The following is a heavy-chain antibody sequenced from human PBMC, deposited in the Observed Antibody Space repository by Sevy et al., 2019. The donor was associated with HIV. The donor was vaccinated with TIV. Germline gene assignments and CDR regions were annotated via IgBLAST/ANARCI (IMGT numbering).Heavy chain of an antibody. V-gene: IGHV3-48*03. CDR3: ARDENLWFGDRDAFDI. Sequence: GGSLRLSCAASGCTFSSYEMNWVRQAPGKGLEWVSYISSSGSTIYYADSVKGRFTISRDNAKNSLYLQMNSLRAEDTAVYYCARDENLWFGDRDAFDIWGQGTMVTVSS. CDR2: ISSSGSTI. D-gene: IGHD3-10*01. J-gene: IGHJ3*02. CDR1: GCTFSSYE.